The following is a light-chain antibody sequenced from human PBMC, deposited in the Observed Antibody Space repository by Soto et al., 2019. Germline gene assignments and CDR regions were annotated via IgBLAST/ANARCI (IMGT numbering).Light chain of an antibody. Sequence: QSVLTQPASVSGSPGQSITISCTGSSSDVGAYNYVSWYQQHPGKAPRLKIYEVTNRPSGVSNRFSGSKSGNTASLTISGLRAEDEADYYCSSYTSGSTLVVFGGGTKLTVL. V-gene: IGLV2-14*01. J-gene: IGLJ2*01. CDR2: EVT. CDR3: SSYTSGSTLVV. CDR1: SSDVGAYNY.